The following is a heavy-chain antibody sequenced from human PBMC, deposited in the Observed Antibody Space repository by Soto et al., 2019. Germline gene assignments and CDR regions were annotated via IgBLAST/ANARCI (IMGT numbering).Heavy chain of an antibody. J-gene: IGHJ5*01. CDR1: GFSFSSYA. D-gene: IGHD6-13*01. V-gene: IGHV3-23*01. Sequence: GGSLRLSCAASGFSFSSYAMNWVRQAPGKGLEWVSGIRSTGDHSYYAESVKGRFTISRDNSKNTFYLQMNSLRAEDSAVYYCAKAYTDSWPNDRFDSWGQGTLVTVSS. CDR3: AKAYTDSWPNDRFDS. CDR2: IRSTGDHS.